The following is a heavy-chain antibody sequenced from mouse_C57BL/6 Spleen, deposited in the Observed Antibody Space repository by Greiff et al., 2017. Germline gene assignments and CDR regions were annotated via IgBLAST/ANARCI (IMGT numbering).Heavy chain of an antibody. D-gene: IGHD1-1*01. CDR3: AREELSSSGFAY. CDR2: IYPGSGST. V-gene: IGHV1-55*01. CDR1: GYTFTSYW. J-gene: IGHJ3*01. Sequence: QVHVKQSGAELVKPGASVKMSCKASGYTFTSYWITWVKQRPGQGLEWIGDIYPGSGSTNYNEKFKSKATLTVDTSSSTAYMQLSSLTSEDSAVYYCAREELSSSGFAYWGQGTLVTVSA.